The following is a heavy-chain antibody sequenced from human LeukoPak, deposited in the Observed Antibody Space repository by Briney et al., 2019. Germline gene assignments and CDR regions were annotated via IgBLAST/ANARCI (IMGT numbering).Heavy chain of an antibody. D-gene: IGHD3-3*01. CDR1: GYNFTSYW. CDR3: ARGGGSYYDFWSGYQAWFDP. Sequence: GESLRISCKGSGYNFTSYWIGWVRQMPGKGLEWMGIIYPGDSDTRYSPSFQGQVTISADKSISTAYLQWSSLKASDTAMYYCARGGGSYYDFWSGYQAWFDPWGQGTLVTVSS. J-gene: IGHJ5*02. V-gene: IGHV5-51*01. CDR2: IYPGDSDT.